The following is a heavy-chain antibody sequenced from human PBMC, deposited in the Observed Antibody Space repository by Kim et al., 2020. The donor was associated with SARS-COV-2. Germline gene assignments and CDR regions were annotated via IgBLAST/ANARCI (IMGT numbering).Heavy chain of an antibody. V-gene: IGHV3-9*01. Sequence: GGSLRLSCAASGFTFDDYAMHWVRQAPGKVLEWVSGISWNSGSIGYADSVKGRFTISRDNAKNSLYLQMNSLRAEDTALYYCAKDANWGQGNAFDIWGQGTMVTVSS. D-gene: IGHD7-27*01. CDR1: GFTFDDYA. CDR2: ISWNSGSI. CDR3: AKDANWGQGNAFDI. J-gene: IGHJ3*02.